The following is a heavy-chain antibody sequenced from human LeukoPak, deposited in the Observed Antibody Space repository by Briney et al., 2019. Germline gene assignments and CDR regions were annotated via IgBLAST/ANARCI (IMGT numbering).Heavy chain of an antibody. CDR3: ARDSKGYCSSTTCYGNWFDP. CDR1: GFTFRSYA. D-gene: IGHD2-2*01. Sequence: GGSLRLYCAASGFTFRSYAMHWVRQAPGKGLEWVAVISYDGSNKYYADYVKGRFTISRDNFKNTLYLQMNSLRAEDTAVYYCARDSKGYCSSTTCYGNWFDPWGQGTLVTVSS. CDR2: ISYDGSNK. J-gene: IGHJ5*02. V-gene: IGHV3-30*04.